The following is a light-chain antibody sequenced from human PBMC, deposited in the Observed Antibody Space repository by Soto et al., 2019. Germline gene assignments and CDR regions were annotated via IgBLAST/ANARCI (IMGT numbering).Light chain of an antibody. V-gene: IGKV3-20*01. CDR2: GAS. J-gene: IGKJ4*01. CDR3: QQDGSAPPFT. CDR1: QSVSSSY. Sequence: EIVLTQSPGTLSLSPGERATLSCSASQSVSSSYLAWYQQKPGQAARLLIYGASSRATGIPDRFSGSGSGTDFTRTNSRQEPEVFAVYYWQQDGSAPPFTFGGGTKVEIK.